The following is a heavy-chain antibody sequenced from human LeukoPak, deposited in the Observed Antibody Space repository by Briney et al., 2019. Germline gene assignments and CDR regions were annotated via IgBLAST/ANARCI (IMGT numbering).Heavy chain of an antibody. D-gene: IGHD3-3*01. CDR2: IRSKANSYAT. CDR1: GFTFSGSA. Sequence: PGGSLRLSCAASGFTFSGSAMHWVRQASGKGLEWVGRIRSKANSYATAYAASVKGRFTISRDDSKNTAYLQMNSLKTEDTAVYYCTTNYDFWSGPSPFDYWGQGTLVTVSS. CDR3: TTNYDFWSGPSPFDY. V-gene: IGHV3-73*01. J-gene: IGHJ4*02.